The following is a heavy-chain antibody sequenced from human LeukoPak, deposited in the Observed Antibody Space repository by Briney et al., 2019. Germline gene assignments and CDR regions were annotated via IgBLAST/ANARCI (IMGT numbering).Heavy chain of an antibody. J-gene: IGHJ4*02. CDR2: ISYDGSNK. CDR3: AKDPDYGNY. V-gene: IGHV3-30*18. D-gene: IGHD4-17*01. CDR1: GFTFSAYG. Sequence: GRSLRLSCEASGFTFSAYGFHWVRQAPGKGLEWVAVISYDGSNKYYVDSVKGRFTISRDNSKNTLYLQMNSLRAEDTAVYYCAKDPDYGNYWGQGTLVTVSS.